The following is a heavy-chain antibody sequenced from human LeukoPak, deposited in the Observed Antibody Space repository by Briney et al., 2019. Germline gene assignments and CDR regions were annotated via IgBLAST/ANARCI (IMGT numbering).Heavy chain of an antibody. CDR1: GFTFSSYE. CDR2: IYSSGSNI. V-gene: IGHV3-48*03. CDR3: ARTKEMASISYFDS. J-gene: IGHJ4*02. Sequence: GGSLRLSCAASGFTFSSYEMNWVRQAPGKGLEGVSYIYSSGSNIHYADSVKGRFTISRDNAKNSLYLQMNSLRAEDTAVYYCARTKEMASISYFDSWGQGTLVTVSS. D-gene: IGHD5-24*01.